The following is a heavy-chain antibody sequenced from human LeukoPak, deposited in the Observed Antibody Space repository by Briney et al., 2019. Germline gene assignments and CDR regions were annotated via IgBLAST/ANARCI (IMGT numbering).Heavy chain of an antibody. Sequence: SETLSLTCTVSGGSISSGRYYWNWIRQPAGKGLEWIGYIYYSGSTYYNPSLKSRVTISVDTSKNQFSLKLSSVTAADTAVYYCARARYYYYYMDVWGKGTTVTVSS. CDR1: GGSISSGRYY. V-gene: IGHV4-61*10. J-gene: IGHJ6*03. CDR2: IYYSGST. CDR3: ARARYYYYYMDV.